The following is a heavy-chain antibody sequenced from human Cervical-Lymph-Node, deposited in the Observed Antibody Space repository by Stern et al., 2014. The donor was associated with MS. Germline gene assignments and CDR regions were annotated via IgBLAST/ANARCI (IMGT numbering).Heavy chain of an antibody. CDR2: VSNEGSKQ. D-gene: IGHD2-15*01. Sequence: VQLVESGGGAVQPGRSLRLSCAASGFIFSNYAMLWVRQAPGKGLDWVAFVSNEGSKQFYADSVKGRFTISRDNANNTLYLQMNSLRPEDTAVYYCGRDTCRGGGCYFRYWGQGILITVSS. J-gene: IGHJ4*02. CDR3: GRDTCRGGGCYFRY. V-gene: IGHV3-30-3*01. CDR1: GFIFSNYA.